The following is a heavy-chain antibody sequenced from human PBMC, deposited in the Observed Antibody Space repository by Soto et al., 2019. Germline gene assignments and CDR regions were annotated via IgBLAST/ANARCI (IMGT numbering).Heavy chain of an antibody. CDR3: ARVVLRFLEWSPVDV. Sequence: PGGSLRLSCAASGFTFSSYGMHWVRQAPGKGLEWVAVIWYDGSNKYYADSVKGRFTISRDNSKNTLYLQMNSLRAEDTAVYYCARVVLRFLEWSPVDVWGQGTTVTVSS. V-gene: IGHV3-33*01. CDR2: IWYDGSNK. CDR1: GFTFSSYG. J-gene: IGHJ6*02. D-gene: IGHD3-3*01.